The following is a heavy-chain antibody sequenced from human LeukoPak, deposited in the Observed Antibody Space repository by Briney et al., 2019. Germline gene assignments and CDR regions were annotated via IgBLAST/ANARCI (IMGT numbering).Heavy chain of an antibody. CDR1: GGSISSSGYY. V-gene: IGHV4-39*07. CDR2: IYYSGIT. J-gene: IGHJ6*03. Sequence: SETLSLTCTVSGGSISSSGYYWGWIRQPPGKGLEWIGNIYYSGITYYNPSLKSRVTISLDTSKNQFSLRLSSVTAADTAVYYCARDKRVAVAGTYIYYYYMDVWGNGTTVTISS. D-gene: IGHD6-19*01. CDR3: ARDKRVAVAGTYIYYYYMDV.